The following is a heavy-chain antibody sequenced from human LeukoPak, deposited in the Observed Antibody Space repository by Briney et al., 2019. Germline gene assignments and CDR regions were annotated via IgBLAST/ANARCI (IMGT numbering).Heavy chain of an antibody. D-gene: IGHD3-16*01. J-gene: IGHJ1*01. CDR1: GFTFDDYG. Sequence: GGSLRLSCAASGFTFDDYGMSWVRQAPGKGLEWVSTINWNGGTRGYADSVKGRFTISRDNAKNSLYLQMNSLRAEDTAVYYCAKDDDWGRYKHWGQGTLVTVSS. CDR3: AKDDDWGRYKH. V-gene: IGHV3-20*04. CDR2: INWNGGTR.